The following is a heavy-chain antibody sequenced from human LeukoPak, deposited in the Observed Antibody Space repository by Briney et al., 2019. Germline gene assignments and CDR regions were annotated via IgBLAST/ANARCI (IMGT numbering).Heavy chain of an antibody. CDR2: MNPNSGNT. J-gene: IGHJ4*02. Sequence: ASVKVSCKASGYTFTSYGINWVRQATGQGLEWMGWMNPNSGNTGHAQKFQGRVTMTRNTSISTAYMELSSLRSEDTAVYYCAGVRGVGYCSSTSCSPMGYWGQGTLVSVSS. D-gene: IGHD2-2*01. CDR1: GYTFTSYG. CDR3: AGVRGVGYCSSTSCSPMGY. V-gene: IGHV1-8*01.